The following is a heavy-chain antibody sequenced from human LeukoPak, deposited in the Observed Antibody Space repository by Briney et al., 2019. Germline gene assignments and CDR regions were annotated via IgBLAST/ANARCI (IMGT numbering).Heavy chain of an antibody. CDR3: AGSYIAVAGTGWFDP. CDR2: ISGSGGRT. D-gene: IGHD6-19*01. CDR1: GFTFSSHG. V-gene: IGHV3-23*01. J-gene: IGHJ5*02. Sequence: GGSLRLSCAASGFTFSSHGMNWVRQAPGKGLEWVSGISGSGGRTYYADSVKGRFTISRDNSKNTLYLQMNSLRAEDTAVYYCAGSYIAVAGTGWFDPWGQGTLVTVSS.